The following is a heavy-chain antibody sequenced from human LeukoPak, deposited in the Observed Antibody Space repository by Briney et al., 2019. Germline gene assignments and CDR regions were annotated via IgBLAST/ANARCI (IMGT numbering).Heavy chain of an antibody. V-gene: IGHV1-18*01. CDR1: GYTFTSYG. D-gene: IGHD2-15*01. J-gene: IGHJ3*02. CDR2: IRAYNGNT. CDR3: ARTPHYCSGGSCYFDVFDI. Sequence: GASVKVSCKASGYTFTSYGISWVRQAPGQGLEWMGWIRAYNGNTNYAQKFQGRVTMTTDTSTSTAYMELRSLRSDDTAVYYCARTPHYCSGGSCYFDVFDIWGQGTMVTVSS.